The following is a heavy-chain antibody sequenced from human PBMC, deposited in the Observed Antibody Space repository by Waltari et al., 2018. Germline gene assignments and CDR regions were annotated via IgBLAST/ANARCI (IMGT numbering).Heavy chain of an antibody. Sequence: QVQLVQSGAEVKKPGASVKVSCKASGYSFDSYGISWVRQAPGQGLEWMGWFNPDNGDGNYAQKFQGRVTMTTDSSTSTAHMELRSLGSDDTAVYYCVRRSPYSSFDYWGQGTLVTVSS. CDR1: GYSFDSYG. CDR2: FNPDNGDG. J-gene: IGHJ4*02. D-gene: IGHD3-22*01. CDR3: VRRSPYSSFDY. V-gene: IGHV1-18*01.